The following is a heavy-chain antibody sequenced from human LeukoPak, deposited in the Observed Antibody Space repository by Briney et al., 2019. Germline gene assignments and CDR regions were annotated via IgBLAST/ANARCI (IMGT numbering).Heavy chain of an antibody. D-gene: IGHD3-22*01. V-gene: IGHV4-59*08. Sequence: PSETLSLTCTVSGGSISSYYWSWIRQPPGKGLEWIGYIYYSGSTNYNPSLKSRVTISVDTSKNQFSLKLSSVTAADTAVHYCARGGGGYYYDSSGYYRNDAFDIWGQGTMVTVSS. CDR2: IYYSGST. CDR3: ARGGGGYYYDSSGYYRNDAFDI. CDR1: GGSISSYY. J-gene: IGHJ3*02.